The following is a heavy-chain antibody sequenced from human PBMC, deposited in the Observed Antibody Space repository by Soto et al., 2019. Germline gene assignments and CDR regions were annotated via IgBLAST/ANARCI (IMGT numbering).Heavy chain of an antibody. J-gene: IGHJ4*02. CDR1: GGSISSYY. V-gene: IGHV4-59*01. Sequence: SETLSLTCTVSGGSISSYYWSWIRQPPGKGLEWIGYIYYSGSTNYNPSLKSRVTISVDTSKNQFSLKLSSVTAADKAVYYCALRSMAVVPEYWGQGTLVTVSS. CDR2: IYYSGST. CDR3: ALRSMAVVPEY. D-gene: IGHD3-22*01.